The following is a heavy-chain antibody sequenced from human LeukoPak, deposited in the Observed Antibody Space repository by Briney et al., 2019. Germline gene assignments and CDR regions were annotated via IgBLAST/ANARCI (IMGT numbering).Heavy chain of an antibody. CDR2: MNPNSGNT. D-gene: IGHD2-2*01. V-gene: IGHV1-8*01. Sequence: ASVKVSCKASGYTFTSYDINWVRQATGQGLEWMGWMNPNSGNTGYAQKFQGRATMTRNTSISTAYMELSSLRSEDTAVYYCARGRYCSSTSCYEVVDYWGQGTLVTVSS. J-gene: IGHJ4*02. CDR3: ARGRYCSSTSCYEVVDY. CDR1: GYTFTSYD.